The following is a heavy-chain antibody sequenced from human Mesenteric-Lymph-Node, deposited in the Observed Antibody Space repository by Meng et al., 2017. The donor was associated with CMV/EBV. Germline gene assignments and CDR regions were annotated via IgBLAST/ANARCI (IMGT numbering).Heavy chain of an antibody. Sequence: SETLSLTCTVSGGSISSYYWSWIRQPPGKGLEWIGEINHSGSTNYNPSLKSRVTISVDTSKNQFSLKLSSVTAADTAVYYCARVKILILNEGQLLTETRYYYYGMDVWGQGTTVTVSS. CDR2: INHSGST. D-gene: IGHD2-2*01. V-gene: IGHV4-34*01. CDR1: GGSISSYY. CDR3: ARVKILILNEGQLLTETRYYYYGMDV. J-gene: IGHJ6*02.